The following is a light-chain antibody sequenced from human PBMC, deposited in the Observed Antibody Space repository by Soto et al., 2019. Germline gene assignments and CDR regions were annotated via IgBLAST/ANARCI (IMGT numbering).Light chain of an antibody. CDR2: GAS. V-gene: IGKV3-20*01. Sequence: EIVLTQSPGTLSLSPGERATLSCRASQSVSSSYLAWYQQKPGQAPRLLIYGASSRATGIPDRFSGRGSGTDFTLTISRLEPEEFAVYYCQQYGSSPWTFGQGTKLEIK. CDR1: QSVSSSY. CDR3: QQYGSSPWT. J-gene: IGKJ2*02.